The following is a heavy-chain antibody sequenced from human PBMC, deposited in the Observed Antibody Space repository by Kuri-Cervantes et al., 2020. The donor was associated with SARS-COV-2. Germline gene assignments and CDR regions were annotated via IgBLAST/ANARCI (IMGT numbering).Heavy chain of an antibody. V-gene: IGHV3-7*01. CDR3: ARNSSSWLGYYYYGMDV. Sequence: ETLSLTCAASGFTFSGHWIHWVRQAPGKGLEWVANIKQDGSEKYYVDSVKGRFTISRDNAKNSLYLQMNSLRAEDTAVYYCARNSSSWLGYYYYGMDVWGQGTTVTVSS. J-gene: IGHJ6*02. D-gene: IGHD6-13*01. CDR1: GFTFSGHW. CDR2: IKQDGSEK.